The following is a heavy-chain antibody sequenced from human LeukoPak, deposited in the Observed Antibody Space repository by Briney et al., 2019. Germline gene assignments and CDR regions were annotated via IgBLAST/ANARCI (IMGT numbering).Heavy chain of an antibody. Sequence: GGSLRLSCAASGFTVSSHYMSWVRQAPGKGLEWVSVIYSGGSTYYAVSVKGRFTISRDNSKNTLYLQMNSLRAEDTAVYYCAREGSHYYDSSGYLINPFDYWGQGTLVTVPS. CDR3: AREGSHYYDSSGYLINPFDY. D-gene: IGHD3-22*01. CDR2: IYSGGST. J-gene: IGHJ4*02. V-gene: IGHV3-53*01. CDR1: GFTVSSHY.